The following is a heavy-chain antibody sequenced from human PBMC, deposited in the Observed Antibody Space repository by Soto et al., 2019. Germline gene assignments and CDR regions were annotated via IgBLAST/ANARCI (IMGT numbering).Heavy chain of an antibody. CDR3: AADPTYYYGSGSYIDAFDI. D-gene: IGHD3-10*01. CDR2: IVVGSGNT. J-gene: IGHJ3*02. CDR1: GFTFTSSA. Sequence: GASVKVSCKASGFTFTSSAVQWVRQARGQRLEWIGWIVVGSGNTNYAQKFQERVTITRDMSTSTAYMELSSLRSEDTAVYYCAADPTYYYGSGSYIDAFDIWGQGTMVT. V-gene: IGHV1-58*01.